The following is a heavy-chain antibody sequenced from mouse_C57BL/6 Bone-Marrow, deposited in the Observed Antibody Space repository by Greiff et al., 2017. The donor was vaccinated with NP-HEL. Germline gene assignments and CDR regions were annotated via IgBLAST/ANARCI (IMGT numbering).Heavy chain of an antibody. J-gene: IGHJ2*01. CDR1: GYTFTSYW. CDR2: IDPSDSYT. D-gene: IGHD1-1*01. V-gene: IGHV1-69*01. CDR3: AAVGGDYFDY. Sequence: QVQLQQSGAELVMPGASVKLSCKASGYTFTSYWMHWVKQRPGQGLEWIGEIDPSDSYTNYNQKFKGKSTLTVDKSSSTAYMQLSSLTSEDSAVYYCAAVGGDYFDYWGQGTTLTVSS.